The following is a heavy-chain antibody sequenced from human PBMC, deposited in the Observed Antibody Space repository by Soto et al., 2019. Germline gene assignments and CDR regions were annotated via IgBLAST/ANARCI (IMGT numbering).Heavy chain of an antibody. CDR3: ARDDGDYYGMDV. CDR2: ISYDGSNK. J-gene: IGHJ6*02. Sequence: ESGGGVVQPGRSLRLSCAASGFTFSSYAMHWVRQAPGKGLEWVAVISYDGSNKYYADSVKGRFTISRDNSKNTLYLQMNSLRAEDTAVYYCARDDGDYYGMDVWGQGTTVTVSS. CDR1: GFTFSSYA. V-gene: IGHV3-30-3*01.